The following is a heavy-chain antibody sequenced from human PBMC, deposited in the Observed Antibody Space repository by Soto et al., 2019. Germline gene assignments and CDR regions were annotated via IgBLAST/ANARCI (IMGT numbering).Heavy chain of an antibody. V-gene: IGHV4-34*01. Sequence: QAQLQQWGAGLLKPSETLSLTCAVNGVSFSAYYWSWIRQPPGKGLEWIGDINHSGSTDYNPSLKSRVTKSIDRSRSQFSLKLSSVTAADTAMYYCARVFGPNQRAYSGYSLWGQGTLVTVSS. J-gene: IGHJ4*02. D-gene: IGHD5-12*01. CDR2: INHSGST. CDR1: GVSFSAYY. CDR3: ARVFGPNQRAYSGYSL.